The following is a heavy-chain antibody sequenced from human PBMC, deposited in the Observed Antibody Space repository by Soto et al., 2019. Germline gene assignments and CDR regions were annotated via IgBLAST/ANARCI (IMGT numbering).Heavy chain of an antibody. D-gene: IGHD4-17*01. CDR2: INAGNGNT. CDR1: WYTLTRYA. Sequence: APVKVSCKASWYTLTRYAMHLGRQAPGQRLEWMGWINAGNGNTKYSQKFQGRVTITRDTSASTAYMELSSLRSEDTAVYYCARDPDYGDYGTSPADDYWGQGTLVTVSS. J-gene: IGHJ4*02. CDR3: ARDPDYGDYGTSPADDY. V-gene: IGHV1-3*01.